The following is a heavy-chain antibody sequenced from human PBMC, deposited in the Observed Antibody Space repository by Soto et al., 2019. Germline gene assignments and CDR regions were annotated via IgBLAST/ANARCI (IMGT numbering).Heavy chain of an antibody. CDR2: IFHSGST. CDR1: GGSITSGGFY. Sequence: QVQLQESGPGLVKPSQTLSLTCTVSGGSITSGGFYWSWIRQHPGKGLEWIAYIFHSGSTDYNPSLKSRVTRSADTSKNQFSLKLTFVTAADTAVYYCVRGGIAGNWFDPWGQGTLVTVSS. V-gene: IGHV4-31*03. J-gene: IGHJ5*02. CDR3: VRGGIAGNWFDP. D-gene: IGHD6-13*01.